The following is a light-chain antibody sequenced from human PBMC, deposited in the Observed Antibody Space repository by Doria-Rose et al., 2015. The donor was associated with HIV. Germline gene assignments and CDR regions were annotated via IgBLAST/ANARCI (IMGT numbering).Light chain of an antibody. CDR2: WAS. Sequence: TQSPESLGMSLGERATLNCKSNQSLLYTSKNYLAWYQQKPGQPPKLLIYWASTRQYGVPARFSGSRSGTDFTLTISSLEAEDVAVYYCQQYYDTPSFGPGTTVDIK. CDR3: QQYYDTPS. CDR1: QSLLYTSKNY. J-gene: IGKJ3*01. V-gene: IGKV4-1*01.